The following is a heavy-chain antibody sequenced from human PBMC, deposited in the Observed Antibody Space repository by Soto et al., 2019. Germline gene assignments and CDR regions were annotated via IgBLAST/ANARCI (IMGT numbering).Heavy chain of an antibody. Sequence: GGSLRLSCAASGFTFSSYAMSWVRQAPGKGLEWVSAISGSGGSTYYADSVKGRFTISRDNSKNTLYLQMNSLRAEDTAVYYCAKAAFYYGSGSYYKAEMSWFDPWGQGTLVTVSS. D-gene: IGHD3-10*01. CDR1: GFTFSSYA. V-gene: IGHV3-23*01. J-gene: IGHJ5*02. CDR3: AKAAFYYGSGSYYKAEMSWFDP. CDR2: ISGSGGST.